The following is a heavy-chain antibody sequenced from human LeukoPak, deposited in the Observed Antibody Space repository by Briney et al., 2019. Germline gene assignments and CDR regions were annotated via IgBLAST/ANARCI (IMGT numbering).Heavy chain of an antibody. CDR3: ARHATNWGSNWFDP. Sequence: GGSLRLSCAASGFTVSSNYMSWVRQAPGKGLEWVSVIYSGGSTYYADSVKGRFTISRDNSKNTLYLQMNSLRAEDTAVYYCARHATNWGSNWFDPWGQGTLVTVSS. J-gene: IGHJ5*02. V-gene: IGHV3-66*04. CDR1: GFTVSSNY. D-gene: IGHD7-27*01. CDR2: IYSGGST.